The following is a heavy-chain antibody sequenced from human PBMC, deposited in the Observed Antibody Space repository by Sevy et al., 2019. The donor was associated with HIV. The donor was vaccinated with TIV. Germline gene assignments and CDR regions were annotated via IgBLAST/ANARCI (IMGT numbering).Heavy chain of an antibody. CDR1: GFTFSSHA. J-gene: IGHJ4*02. CDR2: ISGSGGST. V-gene: IGHV3-23*01. CDR3: AKDFTYYDILNGYRIPYYFDY. D-gene: IGHD3-9*01. Sequence: GGSLRLSCAASGFTFSSHAMSWVRQAPGKGLEWVSAISGSGGSTYYADSVKGRFTISRDNSKNTLYLQMNSLRAEDTALYYCAKDFTYYDILNGYRIPYYFDYWGQGTLVTVSS.